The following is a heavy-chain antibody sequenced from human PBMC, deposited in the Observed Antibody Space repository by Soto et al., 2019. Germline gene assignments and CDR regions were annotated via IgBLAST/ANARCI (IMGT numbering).Heavy chain of an antibody. J-gene: IGHJ4*02. CDR3: VRTSLVVAAATREDY. V-gene: IGHV3-74*01. D-gene: IGHD2-15*01. CDR2: INSDGSST. CDR1: GFTFSSYW. Sequence: EVQLVASGGGLVQPGESLRLSCAASGFTFSSYWMHWVRQAPGKGLVWVSRINSDGSSTSYAGSVKGRFTISRDNAKNTLYLQMNSLRAEDTAVYYCVRTSLVVAAATREDYWGKGTLVTVSS.